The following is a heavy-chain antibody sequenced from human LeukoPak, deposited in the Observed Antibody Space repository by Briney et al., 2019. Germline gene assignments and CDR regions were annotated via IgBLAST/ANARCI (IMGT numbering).Heavy chain of an antibody. J-gene: IGHJ4*02. CDR3: QKTAYEILTGSVTHFDY. D-gene: IGHD3-9*01. V-gene: IGHV3-23*01. Sequence: GGSLRLYCAASGFTFSSYAMSWVRQAPGQGLEWVSALSGSGGSTYYADSVKGRFTISRDNSKNTLYLQMNSLRAEDTAFFFKQKTAYEILTGSVTHFDYWGQGTLVTVSS. CDR2: LSGSGGST. CDR1: GFTFSSYA.